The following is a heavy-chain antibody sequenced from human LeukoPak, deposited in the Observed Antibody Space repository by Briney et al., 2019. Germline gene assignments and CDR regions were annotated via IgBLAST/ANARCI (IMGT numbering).Heavy chain of an antibody. CDR3: ARDTLVVVATTHLDYYYYYMDV. D-gene: IGHD2-15*01. J-gene: IGHJ6*03. V-gene: IGHV1-46*01. Sequence: ASVKVSCKASGDSFTSHYVHWVRQAPGQGLEWMGMINPSGGSTNYAQRFQGRVTMTRDMSTSTVYMELSSLRSEDTAVYYCARDTLVVVATTHLDYYYYYMDVWGKGTTVTVSS. CDR2: INPSGGST. CDR1: GDSFTSHY.